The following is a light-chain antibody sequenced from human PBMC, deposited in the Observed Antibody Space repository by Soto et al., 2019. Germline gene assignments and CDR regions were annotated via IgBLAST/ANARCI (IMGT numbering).Light chain of an antibody. Sequence: QSALTQPRSVSGSPGQSVTISCTGTSSDVGGYNYVSWYQQHPGKAPKVMTYDVSKRPSGVPDRFSGSKSGNTASLTISGLQAEDEGDYYCCSYAGSHSHYVFGTGTKVTVL. J-gene: IGLJ1*01. CDR1: SSDVGGYNY. V-gene: IGLV2-11*01. CDR2: DVS. CDR3: CSYAGSHSHYV.